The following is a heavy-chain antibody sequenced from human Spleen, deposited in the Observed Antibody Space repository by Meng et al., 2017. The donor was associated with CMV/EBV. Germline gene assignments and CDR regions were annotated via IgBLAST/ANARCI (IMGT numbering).Heavy chain of an antibody. CDR1: GGSFSGYY. D-gene: IGHD6-19*01. V-gene: IGHV4-34*01. CDR2: INHSGST. Sequence: YGGSFSGYYGSWIRQPPGKGLEWIGEINHSGSTNYNPSLKSRVTISVDTSKNQFSLKPSSVTAADTAVYYCARDRPGRIAVAGTRFDLWGRGTLVTVSS. CDR3: ARDRPGRIAVAGTRFDL. J-gene: IGHJ2*01.